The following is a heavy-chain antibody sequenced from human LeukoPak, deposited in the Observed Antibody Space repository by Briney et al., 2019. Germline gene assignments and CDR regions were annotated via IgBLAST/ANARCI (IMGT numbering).Heavy chain of an antibody. V-gene: IGHV4-59*12. Sequence: SETLSLTCTVSGGSIKSYYWSWIRQPPGKGLEWIGNIYYSGSTYYNPSLKSRVTISVDTSKNQFSLKLSSVTAADTAVYYCARDLGANYGDYDLFYWGQGTLVTVSS. D-gene: IGHD4-17*01. J-gene: IGHJ4*02. CDR1: GGSIKSYY. CDR2: IYYSGST. CDR3: ARDLGANYGDYDLFY.